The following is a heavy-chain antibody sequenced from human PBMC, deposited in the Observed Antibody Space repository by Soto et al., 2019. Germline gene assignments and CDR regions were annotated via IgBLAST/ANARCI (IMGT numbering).Heavy chain of an antibody. D-gene: IGHD6-13*01. J-gene: IGHJ4*02. CDR3: ARDSSSWSEPRPRFDY. CDR1: GYTFTGYY. Sequence: QVQLVQSGAEVKKPGASVKVSCKASGYTFTGYYMHWVRQAPGQGLEWMGWINPNSGGTNYAQKFQGRVTMTRDTSISTAYMELSRLRSDDTAVYYCARDSSSWSEPRPRFDYWGQGTLVTVSS. CDR2: INPNSGGT. V-gene: IGHV1-2*02.